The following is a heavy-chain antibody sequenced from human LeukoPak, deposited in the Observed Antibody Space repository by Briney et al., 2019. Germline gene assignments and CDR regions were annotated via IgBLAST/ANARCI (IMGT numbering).Heavy chain of an antibody. CDR2: ISSSSSYI. CDR3: ASPDSSGYYQYYFDY. Sequence: PGGSLRLSCAASGFTFSSYSMNWVRQAPGKGLEWVSSISSSSSYIYYADSVKGRFTIPRDNAKNSLYLQMNSLRAEDTAVYYCASPDSSGYYQYYFDYWGQGTLVTVSS. J-gene: IGHJ4*02. V-gene: IGHV3-21*01. D-gene: IGHD3-22*01. CDR1: GFTFSSYS.